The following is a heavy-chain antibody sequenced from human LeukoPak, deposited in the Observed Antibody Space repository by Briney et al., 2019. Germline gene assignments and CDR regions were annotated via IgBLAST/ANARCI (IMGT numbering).Heavy chain of an antibody. CDR3: ARHGGNTH. Sequence: PSETLSLTCTVSGVSISSSSYYWGWIRQPPGKGLEWIGSIYYSGSTYYNPSLKSRVTISVDTSKNQFSLKLSSVTAADTAVYYCARHGGNTHWGQGTLVTVSS. D-gene: IGHD3-16*01. V-gene: IGHV4-39*01. CDR2: IYYSGST. CDR1: GVSISSSSYY. J-gene: IGHJ4*02.